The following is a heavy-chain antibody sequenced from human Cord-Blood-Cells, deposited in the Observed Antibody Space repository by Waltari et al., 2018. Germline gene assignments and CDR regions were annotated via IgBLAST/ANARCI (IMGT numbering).Heavy chain of an antibody. V-gene: IGHV3-15*01. CDR2: IKSKTVGGTT. CDR1: GFTFSTAW. D-gene: IGHD6-19*01. J-gene: IGHJ4*02. Sequence: EVQLVESGGGLVQPGGSLRLSCAASGFTFSTAWMTWVGQAPGKGLEWVGRIKSKTVGGTTDYASPVKCRFTSSRDHSNNTLYLQMNSLKTDDTAVYYCTTDLGSGWYSPGYWRQGTLVTVSS. CDR3: TTDLGSGWYSPGY.